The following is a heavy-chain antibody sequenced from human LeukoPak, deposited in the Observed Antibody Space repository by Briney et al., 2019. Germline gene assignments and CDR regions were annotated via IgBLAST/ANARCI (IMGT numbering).Heavy chain of an antibody. J-gene: IGHJ3*02. CDR2: IRWNSGSI. CDR3: AKASDYSNRKGAFDI. V-gene: IGHV3-9*01. D-gene: IGHD4-11*01. Sequence: SGGSLRLSCVASGFTFDDYAMNWVRQAPGKGLEGVSGIRWNSGSIVYADSVKGRFTISRDNAKNSLYMQMNSLRVEDTALYYCAKASDYSNRKGAFDIWGQGTMVTVSS. CDR1: GFTFDDYA.